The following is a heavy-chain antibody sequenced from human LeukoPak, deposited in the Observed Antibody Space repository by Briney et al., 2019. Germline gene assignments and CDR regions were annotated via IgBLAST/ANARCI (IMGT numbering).Heavy chain of an antibody. Sequence: GASVKVSFKSSGYTFTIYGISWVRQAPAQGLEWMGWINAYNGNTNHAQKLQGRVTMTTDTSTSTAYIELRSLRSDDTAVYYCARDDSRSCLDYWAQGTLVTVSS. J-gene: IGHJ4*02. CDR2: INAYNGNT. CDR3: ARDDSRSCLDY. V-gene: IGHV1-18*01. CDR1: GYTFTIYG. D-gene: IGHD6-13*01.